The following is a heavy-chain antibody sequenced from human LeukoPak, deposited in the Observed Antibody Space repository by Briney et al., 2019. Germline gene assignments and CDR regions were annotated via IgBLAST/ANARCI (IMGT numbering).Heavy chain of an antibody. CDR2: IIPIFGTA. D-gene: IGHD5-18*01. CDR3: ARESVDTAILDY. Sequence: ASVNVSCKASGGTFSSYAISWVRQAPGQGLEWMGGIIPIFGTANYAQKFQGRVTITADESTSTAYMELSSLRSGDTAVYYCARESVDTAILDYWGQGTLVTVSS. V-gene: IGHV1-69*13. J-gene: IGHJ4*02. CDR1: GGTFSSYA.